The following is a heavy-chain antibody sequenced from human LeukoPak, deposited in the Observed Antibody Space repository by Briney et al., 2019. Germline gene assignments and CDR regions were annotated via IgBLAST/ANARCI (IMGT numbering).Heavy chain of an antibody. CDR1: GGSFSGYY. CDR3: ARHVKRGMVRGVIYNWFDP. J-gene: IGHJ5*02. V-gene: IGHV4-34*01. D-gene: IGHD3-10*01. Sequence: SETLSLTCAVYGGSFSGYYWSWIRQPPGKGLEWIGEINHSGSTNYNPSLKSRVTISVDTSKNQFSLKLSSVTAADTAVYYCARHVKRGMVRGVIYNWFDPWAQGTLVTVSS. CDR2: INHSGST.